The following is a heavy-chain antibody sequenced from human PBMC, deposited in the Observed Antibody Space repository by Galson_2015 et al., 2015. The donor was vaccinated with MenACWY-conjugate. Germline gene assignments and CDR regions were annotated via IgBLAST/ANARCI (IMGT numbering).Heavy chain of an antibody. Sequence: SLRLSCAASGFAFTDYYMNWVRQAPVKGLEWVSYTSSSGSQTNYAESVKGRFTVSRNNAQNSLYLRMISLRDEDTAVYYCARDSGYCSSTMCGKRSFDTWGQGTLVTVSS. CDR2: TSSSGSQT. D-gene: IGHD2-2*01. J-gene: IGHJ5*02. V-gene: IGHV3-11*06. CDR3: ARDSGYCSSTMCGKRSFDT. CDR1: GFAFTDYY.